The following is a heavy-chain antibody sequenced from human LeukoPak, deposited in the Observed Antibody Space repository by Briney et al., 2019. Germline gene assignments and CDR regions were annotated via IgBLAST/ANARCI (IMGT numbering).Heavy chain of an antibody. CDR3: VVVVLGWYFDL. CDR1: GYTFTSYG. Sequence: ASVKLFFKASGYTFTSYGISWVRQAPGQGLEWMGWISAYNGNTNYAQKLQGRVTMTTDTSTSTAYMELRSLRSDDTAVYYCVVVVLGWYFDLWGRRALVTVSS. CDR2: ISAYNGNT. D-gene: IGHD2-15*01. V-gene: IGHV1-18*01. J-gene: IGHJ2*01.